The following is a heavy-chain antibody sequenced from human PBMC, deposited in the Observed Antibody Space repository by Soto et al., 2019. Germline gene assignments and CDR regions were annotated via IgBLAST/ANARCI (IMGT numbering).Heavy chain of an antibody. J-gene: IGHJ4*02. D-gene: IGHD4-17*01. CDR3: ARQPNYDYGDYGPMDY. CDR1: GGSMRSTSYY. Sequence: QLQLQESGPGPVKPSETLSLTCTVSGGSMRSTSYYWGWIRQPPGKGLEWIGSLYFGGRTYYNPSLKSRVTISVDTSKKQLPLKLSSLTAADTAVYYCARQPNYDYGDYGPMDYWGQGTLVTVSS. V-gene: IGHV4-39*01. CDR2: LYFGGRT.